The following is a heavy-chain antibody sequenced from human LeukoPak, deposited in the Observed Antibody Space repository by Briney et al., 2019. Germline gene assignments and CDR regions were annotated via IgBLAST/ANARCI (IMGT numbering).Heavy chain of an antibody. Sequence: GGSLTLSCAASGSTFNTSNMNWVRQAPGKGLEWISYINSSGRTIYHADSVKGRFTISRDNGKDSLFLQMNSLREEDTAVYYCARVETPTFYDAFDLWGQGTMVTVSS. CDR1: GSTFNTSN. CDR2: INSSGRTI. J-gene: IGHJ3*01. V-gene: IGHV3-48*02. CDR3: ARVETPTFYDAFDL. D-gene: IGHD2/OR15-2a*01.